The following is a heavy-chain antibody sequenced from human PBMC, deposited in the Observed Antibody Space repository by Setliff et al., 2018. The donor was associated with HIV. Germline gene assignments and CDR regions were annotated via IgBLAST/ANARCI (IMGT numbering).Heavy chain of an antibody. V-gene: IGHV4-39*01. CDR3: ARQGLTMNRGVPAPILYYFDY. J-gene: IGHJ4*02. CDR2: MYYRGTT. D-gene: IGHD3-10*01. CDR1: GGSIVSSSYY. Sequence: KTSETLSLTCAVSGGSIVSSSYYWGWIRQPPGKGLEWIGTMYYRGTTYNNPSLKSRVTFSADTSKNQFSLNLNSVTATDTAVYHCARQGLTMNRGVPAPILYYFDYWGPGILVTVSS.